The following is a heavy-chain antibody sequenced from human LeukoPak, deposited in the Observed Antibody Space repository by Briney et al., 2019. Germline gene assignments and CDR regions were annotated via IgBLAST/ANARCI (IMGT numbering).Heavy chain of an antibody. Sequence: PGGSLRLSCTASGFTFGDYAMSWVRQAPGKGLEWVGFIRSKAYGGTTEYAASVKGRFTISRDDSKSIAYPQMNSLKTEDTAVYYCTRGARAQMLWFGALFFDYWGQGTLVTVSS. CDR2: IRSKAYGGTT. V-gene: IGHV3-49*04. CDR3: TRGARAQMLWFGALFFDY. CDR1: GFTFGDYA. D-gene: IGHD3-10*01. J-gene: IGHJ4*02.